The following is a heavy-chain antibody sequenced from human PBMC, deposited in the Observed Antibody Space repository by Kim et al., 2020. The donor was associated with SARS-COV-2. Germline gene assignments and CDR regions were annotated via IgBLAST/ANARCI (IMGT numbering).Heavy chain of an antibody. CDR3: ARVGMASYYYDSSGYRGINSEADY. Sequence: GGSLRLSCAASGFTFSSYSMNWVRQAPGKGLEWVSYISSSSSTIYYADSVKGRFTISRDNAKNSLYLQMNSLRDEDTAVYYCARVGMASYYYDSSGYRGINSEADYWGQGTLVTVSS. V-gene: IGHV3-48*02. CDR1: GFTFSSYS. CDR2: ISSSSSTI. D-gene: IGHD3-22*01. J-gene: IGHJ4*02.